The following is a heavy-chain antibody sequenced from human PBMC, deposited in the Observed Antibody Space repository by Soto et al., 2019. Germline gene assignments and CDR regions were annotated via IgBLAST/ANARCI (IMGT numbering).Heavy chain of an antibody. CDR3: ARDLGGYDYAFYI. J-gene: IGHJ3*02. Sequence: SETLSLTCTVSGGSISTYYWSWIRQPPGKGLEWVGYIYYRGSTNYNPSLKSRVTISVDTSKNQFSLKLTSVTPADTAVYYCARDLGGYDYAFYIWGQGTMVTVSS. V-gene: IGHV4-59*01. CDR2: IYYRGST. CDR1: GGSISTYY. D-gene: IGHD5-12*01.